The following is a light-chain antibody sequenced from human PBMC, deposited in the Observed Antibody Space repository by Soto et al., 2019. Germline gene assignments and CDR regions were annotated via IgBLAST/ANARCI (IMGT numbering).Light chain of an antibody. J-gene: IGKJ4*01. CDR3: QHYVTWPLT. CDR2: DTS. CDR1: QGIGDT. Sequence: EKVMTQSPATLSVSLGERATLSCRASQGIGDTLAWYQQKPGQTPRLLIYDTSIRATGVPARFSGSRSGAEFTLTISSLQSEDFAVYYCQHYVTWPLTFGGGTKVDIK. V-gene: IGKV3-15*01.